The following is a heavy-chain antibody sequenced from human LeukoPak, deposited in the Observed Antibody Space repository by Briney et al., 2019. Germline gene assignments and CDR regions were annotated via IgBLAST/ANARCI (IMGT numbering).Heavy chain of an antibody. CDR3: AKVGGCSSTSCYHDAFDI. V-gene: IGHV3-30*18. CDR1: GVTFSSYG. Sequence: GRSLRLSCAASGVTFSSYGMHWVRQAPGKGLEWVAVISYDGSNKYYADSVKGRFTISRDNSKNTLYLQMNSLRAEDTAVYYCAKVGGCSSTSCYHDAFDIWGQGTMVTVSS. CDR2: ISYDGSNK. D-gene: IGHD2-2*01. J-gene: IGHJ3*02.